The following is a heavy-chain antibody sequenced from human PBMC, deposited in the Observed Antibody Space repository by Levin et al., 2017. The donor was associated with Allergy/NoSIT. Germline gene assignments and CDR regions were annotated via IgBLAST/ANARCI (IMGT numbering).Heavy chain of an antibody. Sequence: GGSLRLSCKASGGTFSSYAISWVRQAPGQGLEWMGGIIPIFGTANYAQKFQGRVTITADKSTSTAYMELSSLRSEDTAVYYCARDRLRQQLVHYYYGMDVWGQGTTVTVSS. CDR1: GGTFSSYA. CDR3: ARDRLRQQLVHYYYGMDV. CDR2: IIPIFGTA. V-gene: IGHV1-69*06. J-gene: IGHJ6*02. D-gene: IGHD6-13*01.